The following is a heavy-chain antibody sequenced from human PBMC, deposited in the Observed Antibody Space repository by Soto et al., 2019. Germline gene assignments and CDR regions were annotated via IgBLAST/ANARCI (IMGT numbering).Heavy chain of an antibody. CDR1: GGSISGFY. D-gene: IGHD2-21*01. V-gene: IGHV4-4*07. CDR3: ARGPFCGEDCYFDV. Sequence: SSETLSLTCTVAGGSISGFYWSWVRQPAGKGLEWIGRIYSSGTTKYNPSLRNRVTMSVDTSTDQYSLNLASMTAADTAVYFCARGPFCGEDCYFDVWG. J-gene: IGHJ2*01. CDR2: IYSSGTT.